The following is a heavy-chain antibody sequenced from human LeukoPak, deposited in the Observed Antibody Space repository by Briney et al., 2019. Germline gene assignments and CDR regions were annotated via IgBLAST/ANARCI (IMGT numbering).Heavy chain of an antibody. V-gene: IGHV1-8*01. CDR3: ARVVNSGYDFWSGYYFNWFDP. CDR2: MNPNSGDT. J-gene: IGHJ5*02. D-gene: IGHD3-3*01. CDR1: GYIFTSYD. Sequence: GASVKVSCKASGYIFTSYDINWVRQATGQGLEWMGWMNPNSGDTGYAQKFQGRVTITRNTSISTAYMELSSLRSEDTAVYYCARVVNSGYDFWSGYYFNWFDPWGQGTLVTVSS.